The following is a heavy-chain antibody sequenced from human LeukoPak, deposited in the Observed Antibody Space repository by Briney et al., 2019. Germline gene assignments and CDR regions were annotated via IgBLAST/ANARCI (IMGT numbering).Heavy chain of an antibody. CDR3: ARYPYSGISGWQAFDY. V-gene: IGHV4-39*01. J-gene: IGHJ4*02. Sequence: AETLSLTCTVSGGSISSSSYYWGWIRQPPGQGLEWIGTIPYSGNAYYSPSLKSRVTISVDTSKNQFSLKVSSVTAADTAVYYCARYPYSGISGWQAFDYWGQGTLVTVSS. CDR1: GGSISSSSYY. D-gene: IGHD6-19*01. CDR2: IPYSGNA.